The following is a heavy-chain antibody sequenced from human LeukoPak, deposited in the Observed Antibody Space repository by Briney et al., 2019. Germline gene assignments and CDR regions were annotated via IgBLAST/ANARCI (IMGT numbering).Heavy chain of an antibody. Sequence: SVRVSCKDPGGTFSSYANSWVRQAPGQGLEWMGGIIPIFGTANYAQKFKGRVTITADESTSTAYMELSILRSDDAAVYYCAGFYASGGYYYYSYGMNDLGQGTTVSVSS. CDR3: AGFYASGGYYYYSYGMND. V-gene: IGHV1-69*13. J-gene: IGHJ6*02. CDR2: IIPIFGTA. D-gene: IGHD3-10*01. CDR1: GGTFSSYA.